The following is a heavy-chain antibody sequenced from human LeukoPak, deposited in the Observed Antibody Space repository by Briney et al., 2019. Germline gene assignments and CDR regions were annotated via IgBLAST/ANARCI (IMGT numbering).Heavy chain of an antibody. D-gene: IGHD2-2*01. CDR2: ISGSGGST. CDR3: AKDPAWEDIVVVPDY. V-gene: IGHV3-23*01. CDR1: GFTFSSYA. J-gene: IGHJ4*02. Sequence: GGSLRLXCAASGFTFSSYAMSWVRRAPGKGLESVSAISGSGGSTYYADSVKGRFTISRDNSKNTLYLQMNSLRAEDTAVYYCAKDPAWEDIVVVPDYWGQGTLVTVSS.